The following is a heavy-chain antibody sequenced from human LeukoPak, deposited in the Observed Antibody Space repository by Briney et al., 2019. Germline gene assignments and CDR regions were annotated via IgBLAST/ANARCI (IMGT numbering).Heavy chain of an antibody. CDR1: GYTFTGYY. V-gene: IGHV1-46*04. CDR2: INPSGGST. Sequence: ASVKVSCKASGYTFTGYYMHWVRQAPGQGLEWMGIINPSGGSTNYAQKLQGRVTMTRDTSTSTVYMELSSLRSEDTAVYYCARGYYGSRSYYNNWFDSWGQGTLVTVSS. D-gene: IGHD3-10*01. J-gene: IGHJ5*01. CDR3: ARGYYGSRSYYNNWFDS.